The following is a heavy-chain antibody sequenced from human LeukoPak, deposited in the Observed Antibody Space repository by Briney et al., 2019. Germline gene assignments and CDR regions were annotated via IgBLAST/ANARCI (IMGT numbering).Heavy chain of an antibody. D-gene: IGHD6-19*01. Sequence: EGSLRLSCAASGFTVSTNHMSWVRQAPGKGLEWVSVIYSGGSTYYADSVKGRFTISRDNSKNTLYLQMNSLRAEDTAVYYCARGRQYSSGWNYFDYWGQGTLVTVSS. CDR2: IYSGGST. CDR1: GFTVSTNH. CDR3: ARGRQYSSGWNYFDY. V-gene: IGHV3-53*01. J-gene: IGHJ4*02.